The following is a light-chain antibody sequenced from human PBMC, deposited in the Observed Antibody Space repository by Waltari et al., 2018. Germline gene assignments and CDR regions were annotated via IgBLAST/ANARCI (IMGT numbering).Light chain of an antibody. CDR2: AVS. J-gene: IGLJ2*01. V-gene: IGLV2-23*02. Sequence: QSALTQPASVSGSPGQSITISCTGTSSDAGNYKRFSWYQQHPGKAPKLMIYAVSKRPSGVSDRFSGSKSGDMASLTISGLQPEDEAEYFCSSYAGSSKGVFGGGTKVTVL. CDR3: SSYAGSSKGV. CDR1: SSDAGNYKR.